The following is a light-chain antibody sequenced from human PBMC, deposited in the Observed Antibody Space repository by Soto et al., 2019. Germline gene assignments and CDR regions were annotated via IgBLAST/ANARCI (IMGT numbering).Light chain of an antibody. V-gene: IGKV3-15*01. J-gene: IGKJ1*01. CDR2: GAS. CDR3: QQYNNWPRRT. CDR1: QSVSSN. Sequence: EIVMTQSPATLSVSPGERATLSCRASQSVSSNLAWYQQKPGQAPRLLIYGASTRATDIPARFSGSGSGTEFTLTISSLQSEDFAVYYCQQYNNWPRRTFGQGTKVDIK.